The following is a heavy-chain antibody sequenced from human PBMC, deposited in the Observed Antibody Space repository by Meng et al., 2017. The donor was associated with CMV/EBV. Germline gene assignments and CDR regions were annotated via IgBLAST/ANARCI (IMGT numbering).Heavy chain of an antibody. Sequence: GESLKISCAASGFTVSSNYMSWVRQAPGKGLEWVSVIYSGGSTYYADSVKGRFTISRDNSKNTLYLQMNSLRAEDTAVYYCARDRAGRVVVPAASNWFDPWGQGTLVTVSS. CDR3: ARDRAGRVVVPAASNWFDP. J-gene: IGHJ5*02. V-gene: IGHV3-53*05. CDR2: IYSGGST. D-gene: IGHD2-2*01. CDR1: GFTVSSNY.